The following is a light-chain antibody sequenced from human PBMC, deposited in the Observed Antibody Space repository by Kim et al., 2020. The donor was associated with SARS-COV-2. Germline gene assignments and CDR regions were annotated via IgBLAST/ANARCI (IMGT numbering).Light chain of an antibody. J-gene: IGKJ1*01. CDR1: ESISMW. CDR2: DAS. CDR3: QQYNGYWT. V-gene: IGKV1-5*01. Sequence: DIQMTQSPSTLSASVGDRVTITCRAIESISMWLAWYQQKPGKAPRLRIYDASSLESGVQSRFSGTGYGTEFTLNISSLQPDDFATYYCQQYNGYWTFGQGTKVDIK.